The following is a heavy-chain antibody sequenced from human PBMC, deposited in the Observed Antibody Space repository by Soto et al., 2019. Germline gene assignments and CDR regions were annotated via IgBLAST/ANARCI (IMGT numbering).Heavy chain of an antibody. J-gene: IGHJ4*02. CDR2: ISGSGGST. CDR1: GFTFSSYA. V-gene: IGHV3-23*01. Sequence: GGSLRLSCAASGFTFSSYAMSWFRQAPGKGLEWVSAISGSGGSTYYADSVKGRFTISRDNSKNTLYLQMNSLRAEDTAVYYCAKEGRHYDILTGYYSSFDYWGQGTLVTVSS. D-gene: IGHD3-9*01. CDR3: AKEGRHYDILTGYYSSFDY.